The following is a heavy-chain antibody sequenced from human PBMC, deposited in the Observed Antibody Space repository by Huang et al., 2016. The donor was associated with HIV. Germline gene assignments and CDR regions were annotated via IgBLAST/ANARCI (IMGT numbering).Heavy chain of an antibody. Sequence: VELVQSGAEVKRPGASVRVSCKAAGYIFTKYGINWVRQAPGKGLEWMGWISAYNGKTNYAERFQGRVTRTRDTSATTAYMELRDVTSADTAVYYCARDHWYPLQNWFDLWGQGTLVTVSS. V-gene: IGHV1-18*01. CDR3: ARDHWYPLQNWFDL. D-gene: IGHD1-1*01. CDR2: ISAYNGKT. CDR1: GYIFTKYG. J-gene: IGHJ5*01.